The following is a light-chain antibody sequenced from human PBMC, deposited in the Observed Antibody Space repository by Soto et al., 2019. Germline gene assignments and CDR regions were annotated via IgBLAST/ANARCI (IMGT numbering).Light chain of an antibody. V-gene: IGLV1-40*01. J-gene: IGLJ2*01. CDR1: SSNIGAGYD. CDR2: GNS. CDR3: QSYDSSLSVL. Sequence: QAVVTQPPSVSGAPGQRVTISCTGSSSNIGAGYDVHWYQQLPGTAPKLLIYGNSNRTSGVPDRFSGSKSGTSAARAITGLQAEDEADYYCQSYDSSLSVLFGGGTKLTVL.